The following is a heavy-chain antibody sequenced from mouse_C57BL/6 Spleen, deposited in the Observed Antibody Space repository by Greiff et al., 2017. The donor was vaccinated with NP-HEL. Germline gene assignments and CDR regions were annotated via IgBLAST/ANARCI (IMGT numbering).Heavy chain of an antibody. Sequence: EVKLVESEGGLVQPGSSMKLSCTASGFTFSDYYMAWVRQVPEKGLEWVANINYDGSSTYYLDSLKSRFIISRDNAKNILYLQMSSLKSEDTATYYCARENYSIFDYWGQGTTLTVSS. CDR2: INYDGSST. CDR3: ARENYSIFDY. D-gene: IGHD2-5*01. CDR1: GFTFSDYY. J-gene: IGHJ2*01. V-gene: IGHV5-16*01.